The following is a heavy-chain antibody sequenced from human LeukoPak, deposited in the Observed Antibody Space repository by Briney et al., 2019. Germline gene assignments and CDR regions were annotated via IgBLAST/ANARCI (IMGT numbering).Heavy chain of an antibody. V-gene: IGHV3-23*01. J-gene: IGHJ4*02. CDR2: ISYSGGTA. CDR3: ARENFEY. Sequence: GGSLRLSCVASGFTFSSYAMSWVRQAPGKGLEWVSAISYSGGTAYYVDSVRGRFTISRDNSKNTLYLQMNGLRVEDTAVYYCARENFEYWGQGTLITVSS. CDR1: GFTFSSYA.